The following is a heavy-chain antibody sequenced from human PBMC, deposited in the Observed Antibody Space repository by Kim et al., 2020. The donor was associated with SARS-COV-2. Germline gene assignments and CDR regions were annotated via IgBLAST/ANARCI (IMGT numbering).Heavy chain of an antibody. CDR1: GGSISSSSYY. CDR3: ARHRGLYYYDSSGPMDV. D-gene: IGHD3-22*01. V-gene: IGHV4-39*01. CDR2: IYYSGST. J-gene: IGHJ6*02. Sequence: SETLSLTCTVSGGSISSSSYYWGWIRQPPGKGLEWIGSIYYSGSTYYNPSLKSRVTISVDTSKNQFSLKLSSVTAADTAVYYCARHRGLYYYDSSGPMDVCGQGTTVPVSS.